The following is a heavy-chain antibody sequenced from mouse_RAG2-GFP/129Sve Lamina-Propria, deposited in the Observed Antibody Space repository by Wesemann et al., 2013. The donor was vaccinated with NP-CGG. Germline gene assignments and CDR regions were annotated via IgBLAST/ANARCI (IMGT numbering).Heavy chain of an antibody. D-gene: IGHD1-1*01. J-gene: IGHJ4*01. Sequence: QVQLQQPGAELVKPGASVKLSCKASGYTFTSYWMHWVKQRPGQGLEWIGMIHPNSGSTNYNEKFKSKATLTVDKSSSTAYMQLSSLTSEDSAVYYCARGYYGRPLYYAMDYWGQGTSVTVSS. V-gene: IGHV1-64*01. CDR3: ARGYYGRPLYYAMDY. CDR1: GYTFTSYW. CDR2: IHPNSGST.